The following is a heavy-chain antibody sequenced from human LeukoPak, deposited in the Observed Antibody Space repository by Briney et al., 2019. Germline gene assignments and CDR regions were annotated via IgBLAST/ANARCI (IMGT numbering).Heavy chain of an antibody. J-gene: IGHJ4*02. D-gene: IGHD4-11*01. CDR1: GGSISSYY. CDR3: ARLDYSNYVQDY. CDR2: IYYSGST. Sequence: SETLSLTCTVSGGSISSYYWSCIRQPPGKGLEWIGNIYYSGSTNYNPSLKGRVTISVDTSKNQFSLKLSSVTAADTAVYYCARLDYSNYVQDYWGQGTLVTVSS. V-gene: IGHV4-59*01.